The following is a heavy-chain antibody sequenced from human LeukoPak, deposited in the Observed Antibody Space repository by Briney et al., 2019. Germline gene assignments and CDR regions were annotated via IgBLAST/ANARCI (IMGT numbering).Heavy chain of an antibody. V-gene: IGHV1-2*02. D-gene: IGHD6-13*01. CDR2: INPNSGGT. J-gene: IGHJ3*02. Sequence: ASVKVSCKASGYTFTGYYMHWVRQAPGQGLEWMGWINPNSGGTNYAQKFQGRVTMTRDTSISTAYMELSRLRSDDTAVYYCATGAGSSRWLSAFDIWGQGTMVTVSS. CDR3: ATGAGSSRWLSAFDI. CDR1: GYTFTGYY.